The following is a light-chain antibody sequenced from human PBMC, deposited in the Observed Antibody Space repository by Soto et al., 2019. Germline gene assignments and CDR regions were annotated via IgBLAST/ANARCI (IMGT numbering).Light chain of an antibody. CDR2: ATS. V-gene: IGKV3-11*01. CDR3: QQRSDWPPSLT. J-gene: IGKJ4*01. CDR1: QSVTKS. Sequence: IVLTQSPATLPLSPGERATLSCRASQSVTKSLAWYQQKPGQAPRLLIFATSHRATDIPTRFSGSGSETDFTLTISSLEPEDFAVYYCQQRSDWPPSLTFGGGTKVDIK.